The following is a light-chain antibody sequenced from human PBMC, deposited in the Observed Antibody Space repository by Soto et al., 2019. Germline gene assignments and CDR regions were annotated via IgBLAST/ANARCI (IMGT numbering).Light chain of an antibody. CDR1: QSITNNY. Sequence: EIVLTQSPGTLSFSPGERATLSCRASQSITNNYLAWYQQKAGHVPRLLLYGASTRPTGIPDRFSGSGSGTDFTLTITRLEPDDFAVYYCQHYGSSPRTFGQGTKVEIK. CDR2: GAS. CDR3: QHYGSSPRT. J-gene: IGKJ1*01. V-gene: IGKV3-20*01.